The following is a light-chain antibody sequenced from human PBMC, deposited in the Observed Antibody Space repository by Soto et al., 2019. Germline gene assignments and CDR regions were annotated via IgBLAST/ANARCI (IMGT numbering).Light chain of an antibody. J-gene: IGLJ1*01. Sequence: QSALTQPASVSGSPGQSVTISCTGTSSDVGSYNRVSWYQQHPGKAPKLMIYEASKRPSGVSDRFSGSKSGNTASLTISGLQAEDEADYYYCSYVGSSDFAYVFGTGTKVTVL. CDR2: EAS. CDR3: CSYVGSSDFAYV. CDR1: SSDVGSYNR. V-gene: IGLV2-23*02.